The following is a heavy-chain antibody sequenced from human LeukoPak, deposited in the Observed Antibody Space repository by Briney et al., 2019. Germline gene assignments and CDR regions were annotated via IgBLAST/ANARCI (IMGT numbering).Heavy chain of an antibody. J-gene: IGHJ4*02. CDR3: AKVGIVVGGDYYDY. CDR1: GFTFSSYA. CDR2: ISGSGGST. Sequence: PGGSLRLSCAASGFTFSSYAMTWVRQAPGKGLEWVSAISGSGGSTYYADSVRGRFTISRDNSKNTVYLQMNSLRVEETAVYYCAKVGIVVGGDYYDYWGQGTLVTVSS. D-gene: IGHD3-22*01. V-gene: IGHV3-23*01.